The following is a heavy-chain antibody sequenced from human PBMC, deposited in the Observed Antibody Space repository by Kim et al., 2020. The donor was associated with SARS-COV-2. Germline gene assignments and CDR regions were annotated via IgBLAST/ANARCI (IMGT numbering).Heavy chain of an antibody. J-gene: IGHJ4*02. Sequence: GGSLRLSCAASGFTFSSYAMSWVRQAPGKGLEWVSAISGSGGSTYYADSVKGRFTLSRDNSKNTLYLQMNSLRAEDTAVYYCAKARGYSSSHTQYYFDYWGQGTLGTVSS. V-gene: IGHV3-23*01. CDR2: ISGSGGST. CDR3: AKARGYSSSHTQYYFDY. CDR1: GFTFSSYA. D-gene: IGHD6-13*01.